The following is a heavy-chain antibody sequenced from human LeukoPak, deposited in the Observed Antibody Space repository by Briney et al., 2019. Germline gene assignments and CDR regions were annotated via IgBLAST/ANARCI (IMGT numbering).Heavy chain of an antibody. CDR1: GYSISSGYY. J-gene: IGHJ6*03. CDR3: ARQYRNWWDYYYYMDV. Sequence: SETLSLTCTVSGYSISSGYYWGWIRQPPGKGLEWIGEINHSGSTNYNPSLKSRVTISVDTSKNQFSLKLSSVTAADTAVYYCARQYRNWWDYYYYMDVWGKGTTVTISS. V-gene: IGHV4-38-2*02. D-gene: IGHD2-8*02. CDR2: INHSGST.